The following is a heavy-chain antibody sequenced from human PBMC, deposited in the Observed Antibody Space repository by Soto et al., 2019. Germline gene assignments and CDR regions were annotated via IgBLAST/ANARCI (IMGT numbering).Heavy chain of an antibody. CDR2: INHSGST. V-gene: IGHV4-34*01. CDR1: GGSFSGYY. J-gene: IGHJ3*02. Sequence: SETLSLTCTVYGGSFSGYYWSWIRQPPGKGLEWIGEINHSGSTNYNPSLKSRVTISVDTSKNQFSLKLSSVTAADTAVYYCARGGDSGYYDAFDIWGQGTMVT. CDR3: ARGGDSGYYDAFDI. D-gene: IGHD5-12*01.